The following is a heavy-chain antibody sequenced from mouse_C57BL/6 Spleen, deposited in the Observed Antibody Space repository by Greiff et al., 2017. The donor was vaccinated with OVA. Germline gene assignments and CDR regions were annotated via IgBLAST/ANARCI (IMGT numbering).Heavy chain of an antibody. D-gene: IGHD4-1*01. CDR3: ARRLGRPYFDY. Sequence: VQLQQPGAELVKPGASVKLSCKASGYTFTSYWMQWVKQRPGQGLEWIGEIDPSDSYTNYNQKFKGKATLTVDTSSSTAYMQLSSLTSEDSAVYYCARRLGRPYFDYWGQGTTLTVSS. V-gene: IGHV1-50*01. J-gene: IGHJ2*01. CDR1: GYTFTSYW. CDR2: IDPSDSYT.